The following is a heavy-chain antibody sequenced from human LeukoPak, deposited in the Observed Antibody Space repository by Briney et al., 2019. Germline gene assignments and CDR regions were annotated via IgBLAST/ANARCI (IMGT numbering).Heavy chain of an antibody. V-gene: IGHV4-31*03. CDR2: IYYSGST. CDR1: GGSISSGGYY. D-gene: IGHD4-23*01. J-gene: IGHJ5*02. CDR3: ARNTMTMVVNHHWFDP. Sequence: SETLSLTCTVSGGSISSGGYYWSWIRQHPGKGLEWIGYIYYSGSTYYNPSLKSRVTISVDTSKNQFSLKLSSVTAADTAVYYCARNTMTMVVNHHWFDPWGQGTLVTVSS.